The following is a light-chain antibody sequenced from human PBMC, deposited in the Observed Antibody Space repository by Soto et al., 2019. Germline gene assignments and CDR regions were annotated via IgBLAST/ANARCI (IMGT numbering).Light chain of an antibody. V-gene: IGKV3-15*01. CDR2: RAS. Sequence: EIVMTQSTATLSVSPGETATLSCKTSQSVDSLLAGYHQKLGQTPRLIIYRASTRTTGIPARSSGSGSGTGSALNINSLQSEDFSVYYCKQYNNWCIHFGQGTRLESK. CDR1: QSVDSL. J-gene: IGKJ5*01. CDR3: KQYNNWCIH.